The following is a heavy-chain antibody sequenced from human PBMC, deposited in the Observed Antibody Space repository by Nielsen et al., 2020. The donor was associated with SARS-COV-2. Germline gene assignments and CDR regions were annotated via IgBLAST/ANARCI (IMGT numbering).Heavy chain of an antibody. CDR3: ARGNSSPNWFDS. J-gene: IGHJ5*01. V-gene: IGHV4-61*01. Sequence: GSLRLSCTVSSGSVRSGTYYWSWIRQPPGKGLEWIGYFSYSGSTNYNPSLKSRVTMSVDTSKNQFSLKLSSVTAADTAVYYCARGNSSPNWFDSWGQGTLVTVSS. CDR1: SGSVRSGTYY. D-gene: IGHD6-19*01. CDR2: FSYSGST.